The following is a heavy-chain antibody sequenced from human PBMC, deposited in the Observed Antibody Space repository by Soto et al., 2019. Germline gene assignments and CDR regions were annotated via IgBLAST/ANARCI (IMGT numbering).Heavy chain of an antibody. CDR2: INPNSGGT. J-gene: IGHJ4*02. Sequence: GASVKVSCKASGYTFTGYYMHWVRQAPGQGLEWMGWINPNSGGTNYAQKFQGRVTMTRDTSISTAYMELSRLRSDDTAVYYCAILRTYSGYYYFDYWGQGTLVTVSS. CDR1: GYTFTGYY. CDR3: AILRTYSGYYYFDY. V-gene: IGHV1-2*02. D-gene: IGHD5-12*01.